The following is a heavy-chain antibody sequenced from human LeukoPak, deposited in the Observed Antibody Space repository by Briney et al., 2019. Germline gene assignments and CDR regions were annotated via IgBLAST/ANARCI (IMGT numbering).Heavy chain of an antibody. V-gene: IGHV4-34*01. CDR1: GGSFSGYY. Sequence: SETLSLTCAVYGGSFSGYYWSWIRQPPGKGLEWIGEINHSGSTNYNPSLKSRVTISVDTSKNQFSLKLSSVTAADTAVYYCARGPAAATDWGQGTLVTVS. CDR2: INHSGST. CDR3: ARGPAAATD. J-gene: IGHJ4*02. D-gene: IGHD2-15*01.